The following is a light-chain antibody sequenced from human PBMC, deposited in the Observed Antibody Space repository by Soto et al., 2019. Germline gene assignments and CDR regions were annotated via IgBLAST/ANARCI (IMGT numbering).Light chain of an antibody. CDR3: QQRDDWPLT. Sequence: EIVLTQSPGTLSLSPGERATLSCRASQSVTSSNLAWYQQKAGQAPRLLMHGASSRATGVPARFSGSGSGTDFTLPSSSLEPEDFAVYYCQQRDDWPLTFGGGTKVEIK. V-gene: IGKV3-11*01. CDR1: QSVTSSN. CDR2: GAS. J-gene: IGKJ4*01.